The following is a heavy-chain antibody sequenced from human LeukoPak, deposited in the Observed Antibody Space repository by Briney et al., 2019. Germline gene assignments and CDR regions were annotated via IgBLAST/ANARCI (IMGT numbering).Heavy chain of an antibody. J-gene: IGHJ2*01. D-gene: IGHD2-21*01. CDR2: IYYSGST. CDR1: GGSISSYY. CDR3: ARVDFGGDCRNYWYFDL. Sequence: SETLSLTCTVSGGSISSYYWSWIRQPPGKGLEWIGYIYYSGSTYYNPSLKSRVTISVDTSKNQFSLKLSSMTAADTAVYYCARVDFGGDCRNYWYFDLWGRGTLVTVSS. V-gene: IGHV4-59*06.